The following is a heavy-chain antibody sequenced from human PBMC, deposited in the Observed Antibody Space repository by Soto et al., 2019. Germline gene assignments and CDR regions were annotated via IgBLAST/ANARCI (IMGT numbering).Heavy chain of an antibody. CDR3: VRLRPGTSPYGIDY. J-gene: IGHJ4*02. CDR1: GGSINISGYY. Sequence: SETLSLTCTVSGGSINISGYYWGWLRQPPGKGLEWIGSIFYTGSTYYNPSVKSRVSMSVDKSISTAYLQWSSLKASDTAMYSCVRLRPGTSPYGIDYWGQGTLVTVSS. D-gene: IGHD1-1*01. CDR2: IFYTGST. V-gene: IGHV4-39*02.